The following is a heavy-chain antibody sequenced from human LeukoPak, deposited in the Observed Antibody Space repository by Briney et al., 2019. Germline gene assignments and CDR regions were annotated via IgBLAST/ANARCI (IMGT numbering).Heavy chain of an antibody. V-gene: IGHV1-18*01. J-gene: IGHJ5*02. Sequence: ASVNVSCKASGYEFTNYIISWVRQAPGQGLEWMGWISPYNGNRKYAQKFQGRVTLTSDTSTSTAYMELRNLRSDDTAVYYCARDDFYETSGFSPWGQGTPVIVS. CDR1: GYEFTNYI. D-gene: IGHD3-22*01. CDR2: ISPYNGNR. CDR3: ARDDFYETSGFSP.